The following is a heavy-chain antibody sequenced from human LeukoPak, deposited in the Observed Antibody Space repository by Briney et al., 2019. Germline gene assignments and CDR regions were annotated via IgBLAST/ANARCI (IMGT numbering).Heavy chain of an antibody. CDR2: ISYDGSNK. J-gene: IGHJ4*02. D-gene: IGHD5-12*01. CDR3: ARQGIVATMGDY. Sequence: PGGSLRLSCAVSGFTFSGYGMHWARQAPGKGLGWVAVISYDGSNKYYSDSVKGRFTISRDNSKNTLYLQMNSLRDEDTALYYCARQGIVATMGDYWGQGTLVTVSS. V-gene: IGHV3-30*03. CDR1: GFTFSGYG.